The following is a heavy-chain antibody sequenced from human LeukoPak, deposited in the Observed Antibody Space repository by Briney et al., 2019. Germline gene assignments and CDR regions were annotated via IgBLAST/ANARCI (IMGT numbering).Heavy chain of an antibody. CDR3: ARGTNYYDSSGYYY. D-gene: IGHD3-22*01. J-gene: IGHJ4*02. CDR1: GFTFSDYY. CDR2: ISSSGSTI. Sequence: GGSLRLSRAASGFTFSDYYMSWIRQAPGKGLEWVSYISSSGSTIYYADSVKGRFTISRDNAKNSLYLQMNSLGAEDTAVYYCARGTNYYDSSGYYYWGQGTLVTVSS. V-gene: IGHV3-11*01.